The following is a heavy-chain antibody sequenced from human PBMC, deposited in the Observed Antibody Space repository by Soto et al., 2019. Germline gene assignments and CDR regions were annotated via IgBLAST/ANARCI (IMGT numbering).Heavy chain of an antibody. CDR2: IYQGGVT. J-gene: IGHJ5*02. CDR3: AGMPYTSGLRFDP. CDR1: GDSYSISTYS. V-gene: IGHV4-30-2*01. D-gene: IGHD6-19*01. Sequence: SETLSLTCNMSGDSYSISTYSWSWIRQPPGKALQWIGFIYQGGVTSYNPSLASRVSISLDRSNNQCSLKLKSVAAADTAVYFCAGMPYTSGLRFDPWGPGTLVTVSS.